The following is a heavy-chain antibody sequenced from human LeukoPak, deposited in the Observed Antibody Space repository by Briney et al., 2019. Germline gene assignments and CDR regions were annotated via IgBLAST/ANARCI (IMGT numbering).Heavy chain of an antibody. J-gene: IGHJ4*02. V-gene: IGHV3-23*01. D-gene: IGHD5-12*01. CDR3: AKVGIVATSYFDY. CDR2: ISGSGGST. Sequence: GGSLRLSCAASGFTFSSYAMSWVRQAPGKGLEWVSAISGSGGSTYYADSVKGRFTISRDNSKNTLYLQINSLRAEDAAVYDCAKVGIVATSYFDYWGQGTLVTVSS. CDR1: GFTFSSYA.